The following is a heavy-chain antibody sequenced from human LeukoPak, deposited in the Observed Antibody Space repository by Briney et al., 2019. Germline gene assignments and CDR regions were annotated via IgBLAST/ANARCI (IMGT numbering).Heavy chain of an antibody. CDR1: GFTFSSSA. V-gene: IGHV3-23*01. J-gene: IGHJ4*02. Sequence: GGSLRLSCAASGFTFSSSAMTWVRHTPGKGLEWVSAINGDGSDTIYTDSVKDRFTVSRDNSKNTLYLQMQSLRAEDTAVYYCAKGGGYAPLDYWGQGTLVGVSS. CDR2: INGDGSDT. CDR3: AKGGGYAPLDY. D-gene: IGHD5-12*01.